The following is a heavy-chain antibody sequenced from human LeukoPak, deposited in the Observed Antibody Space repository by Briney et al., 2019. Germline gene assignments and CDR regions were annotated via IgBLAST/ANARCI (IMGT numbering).Heavy chain of an antibody. V-gene: IGHV3-30-3*01. CDR2: ISYDGSNK. J-gene: IGHJ4*02. CDR1: GFTFSSYA. CDR3: AKDVGKWESLHFFDY. Sequence: GGSLRLSCVASGFTFSSYAMHWVRQAPGKGLEWVAVISYDGSNKYHADSVKGRFTISRDNSKNTLYLQMNSLRGDDTAVYYCAKDVGKWESLHFFDYWGQGTLVTVSS. D-gene: IGHD1-26*01.